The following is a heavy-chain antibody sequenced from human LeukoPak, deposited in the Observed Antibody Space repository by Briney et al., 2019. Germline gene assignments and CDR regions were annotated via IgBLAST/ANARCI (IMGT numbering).Heavy chain of an antibody. D-gene: IGHD2-8*01. J-gene: IGHJ5*02. V-gene: IGHV4-59*12. CDR3: ARFPKYCTNGVCYTPFDP. CDR1: GGSISSYY. Sequence: SETLSLTCTVSGGSISSYYWSWIRQPPGEGLEWIGEIYHSGSTNYNPSLKSRVTISVDKSKNQFSLKLSSVTAADTAVYYCARFPKYCTNGVCYTPFDPWGQGTLVTVSS. CDR2: IYHSGST.